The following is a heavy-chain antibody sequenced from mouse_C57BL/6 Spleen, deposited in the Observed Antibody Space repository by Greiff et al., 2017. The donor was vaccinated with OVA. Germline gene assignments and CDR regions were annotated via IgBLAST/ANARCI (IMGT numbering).Heavy chain of an antibody. Sequence: EVKLQESGPGLVKPSQSLSLTCSVTGYSITSGYYWNWIRQFPGNKLEWMGYISYDGSNNYNPSLKNRISITRDTSKNQFFLKLNSVTTEDTATYYCAREYSPFAYWGQGTLVTVSA. J-gene: IGHJ3*01. CDR2: ISYDGSN. CDR3: AREYSPFAY. CDR1: GYSITSGYY. V-gene: IGHV3-6*01.